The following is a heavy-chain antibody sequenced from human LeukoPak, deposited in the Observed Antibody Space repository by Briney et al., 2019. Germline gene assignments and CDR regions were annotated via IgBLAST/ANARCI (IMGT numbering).Heavy chain of an antibody. J-gene: IGHJ4*02. CDR3: ATDRGFASFDY. CDR2: FSGSGGST. CDR1: GFTFSSYA. D-gene: IGHD3-3*01. Sequence: GGTLRLSCAASGFTFSSYAMSWVRQAPGKGLEWVSAFSGSGGSTYYADSVKGRFTISRDNGKNSLYLQLNSLRAEDTAVYYCATDRGFASFDYWGQGTLVTVSS. V-gene: IGHV3-23*01.